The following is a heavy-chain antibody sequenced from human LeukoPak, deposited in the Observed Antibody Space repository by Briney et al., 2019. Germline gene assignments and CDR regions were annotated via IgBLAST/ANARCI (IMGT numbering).Heavy chain of an antibody. D-gene: IGHD3-3*01. CDR2: IYYSGST. V-gene: IGHV4-59*08. CDR1: GGSIRSHY. CDR3: ARYGVTDFWSGYFDY. Sequence: SETLSLTCTVSGGSIRSHYWSWIRQPPGKGLEWIGYIYYSGSTNYNPSLKSRVTISVDTSKNQFSLKLSSVTAADTAVYYCARYGVTDFWSGYFDYWGQGTLVTVSS. J-gene: IGHJ4*02.